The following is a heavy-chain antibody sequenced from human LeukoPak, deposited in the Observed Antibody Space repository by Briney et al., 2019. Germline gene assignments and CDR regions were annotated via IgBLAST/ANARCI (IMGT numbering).Heavy chain of an antibody. D-gene: IGHD2-2*01. CDR2: INTNTGNP. CDR1: GYTFTSYA. CDR3: ARSGVPAAMWGSYWFDP. J-gene: IGHJ5*02. V-gene: IGHV7-4-1*02. Sequence: ASVKVSCKASGYTFTSYAMNWVRQAPGQGLEWMGWINTNTGNPTYAQGFTGRFVFSLDTSVSTAYPQISSLKAEDTAVYYCARSGVPAAMWGSYWFDPWGQGTLVTVSS.